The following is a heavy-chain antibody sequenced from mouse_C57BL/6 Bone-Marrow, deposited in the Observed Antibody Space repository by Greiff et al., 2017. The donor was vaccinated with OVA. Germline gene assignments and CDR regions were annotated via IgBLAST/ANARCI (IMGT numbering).Heavy chain of an antibody. CDR3: ARSGYYGGAWFAY. J-gene: IGHJ3*01. D-gene: IGHD1-2*01. V-gene: IGHV1-55*01. CDR2: IYPGSGST. Sequence: QVQLQQPGAELVNPGASVKMSCKASGYTFTSYWITWVKQRPGQGLEWIGDIYPGSGSTNYNEKFKSKATLTVDTSSSTAYMQLSSLTSEDSAVYYCARSGYYGGAWFAYWGQGTLVTVSA. CDR1: GYTFTSYW.